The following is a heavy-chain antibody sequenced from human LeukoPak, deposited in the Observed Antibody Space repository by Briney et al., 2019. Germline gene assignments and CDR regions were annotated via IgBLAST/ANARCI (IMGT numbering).Heavy chain of an antibody. CDR3: ARTMVRGVIRVAGFDY. Sequence: ASVKVSCKASGYTFTDYFLHWVRQAPGQGLEWMGWINPNSGGTNYAQKFQGRVTMTRDTSISTAYMELSRLRSDDTAVYYCARTMVRGVIRVAGFDYWGQGTLVTVSS. V-gene: IGHV1-2*02. CDR1: GYTFTDYF. D-gene: IGHD3-10*01. J-gene: IGHJ4*02. CDR2: INPNSGGT.